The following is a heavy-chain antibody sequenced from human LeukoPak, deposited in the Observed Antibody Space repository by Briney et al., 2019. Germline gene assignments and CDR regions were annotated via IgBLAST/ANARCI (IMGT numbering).Heavy chain of an antibody. V-gene: IGHV4-34*01. CDR2: VTHSGST. Sequence: SETLSLTCAVYGESFSAFYWTWIRQPPGKGLEWIGEVTHSGSTNYNPSLKSRVTISVDTAKNQFSLNLSSVTAADTAVYYCAREDCSGGSCYLNWFDPWGQGTLVTVSS. CDR1: GESFSAFY. CDR3: AREDCSGGSCYLNWFDP. J-gene: IGHJ5*02. D-gene: IGHD2-15*01.